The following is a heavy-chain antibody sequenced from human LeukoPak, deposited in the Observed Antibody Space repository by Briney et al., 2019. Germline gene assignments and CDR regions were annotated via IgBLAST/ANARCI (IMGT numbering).Heavy chain of an antibody. CDR3: ARMVRGVGFDY. Sequence: PGGSLRLSCAASGFPFSSHGMSWVRQAPGKGLEWVSGIIGGGGSTYYADSVKGRFTISRDNSKNTLYLQMNSLRAEDTAVYYCARMVRGVGFDYWGQGTLVTVSS. J-gene: IGHJ4*02. CDR1: GFPFSSHG. CDR2: IIGGGGST. V-gene: IGHV3-23*01. D-gene: IGHD3-10*01.